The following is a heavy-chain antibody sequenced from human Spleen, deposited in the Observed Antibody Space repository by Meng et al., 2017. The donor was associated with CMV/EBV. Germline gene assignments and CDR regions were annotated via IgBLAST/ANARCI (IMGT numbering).Heavy chain of an antibody. J-gene: IGHJ5*02. D-gene: IGHD4-11*01. V-gene: IGHV3-30*02. CDR1: GFTFSSYW. Sequence: GGSLRLSCAASGFTFSSYWMHWVRQAPGKGLEWVAFIRYDGSNKYYADSVKGRFTISRDNSKNTLYLQMYSLRAEDTAVYYCTREVMTTVNGWFDPWGQGTLVTVSS. CDR3: TREVMTTVNGWFDP. CDR2: IRYDGSNK.